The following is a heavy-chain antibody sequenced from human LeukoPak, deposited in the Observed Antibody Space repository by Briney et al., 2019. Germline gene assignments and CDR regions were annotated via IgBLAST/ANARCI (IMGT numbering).Heavy chain of an antibody. CDR2: IYYSGST. CDR3: ARVTRGRAFDY. CDR1: GGSISSGGYY. D-gene: IGHD4-17*01. V-gene: IGHV4-31*03. J-gene: IGHJ4*02. Sequence: SQTLSLTCTVSGGSISSGGYYWSWIRQHPGKGLEWIGYIYYSGSTYYNPSLKSRVTISVDTSKNQFSLKLSSATAADTAVYYCARVTRGRAFDYWGQGTLVTVSS.